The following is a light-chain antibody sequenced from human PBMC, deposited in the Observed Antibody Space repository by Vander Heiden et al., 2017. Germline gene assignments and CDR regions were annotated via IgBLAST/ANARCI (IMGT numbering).Light chain of an antibody. CDR2: EDN. Sequence: FMLTQPHSVSASPGKTVTISCTRSSGSIASNYVQWYRQRPGSSPTTVIYEDNRRPSGVPDRFSGSIDSSSNSASLTISGLKTEDEADYYCQSYDTTNPWVFGGGTKLTVL. CDR3: QSYDTTNPWV. J-gene: IGLJ3*02. V-gene: IGLV6-57*01. CDR1: SGSIASNY.